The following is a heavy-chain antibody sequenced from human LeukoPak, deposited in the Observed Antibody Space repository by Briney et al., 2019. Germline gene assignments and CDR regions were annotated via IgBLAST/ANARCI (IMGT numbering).Heavy chain of an antibody. D-gene: IGHD6-13*01. V-gene: IGHV1-18*01. Sequence: ASVKVSCKASGYTFTSYGISWVRQAPGQGLEWMGWISAYNGNTNYAQKFQGRVTITADKSTSTAYMELSSLRSEDTAVYYCARALVGGLSSSWYFDYWGQGTLVTVSS. CDR2: ISAYNGNT. J-gene: IGHJ4*02. CDR3: ARALVGGLSSSWYFDY. CDR1: GYTFTSYG.